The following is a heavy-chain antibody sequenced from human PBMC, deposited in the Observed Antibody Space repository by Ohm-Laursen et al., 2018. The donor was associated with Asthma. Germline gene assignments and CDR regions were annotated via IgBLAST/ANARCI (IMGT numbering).Heavy chain of an antibody. CDR2: IYIGNT. CDR1: GYSVTSYA. CDR3: VRDVVDRFDY. D-gene: IGHD2-21*01. J-gene: IGHJ4*02. Sequence: SVKVSCKSSGYSVTSYAFSWVRQAPGQRPEWMGWIYIGNTNYAPNFRDRITMTTDTSTNTAYMELRSLTSDDTAVYYCVRDVVDRFDYWGQGSLVIVSS. V-gene: IGHV1-18*04.